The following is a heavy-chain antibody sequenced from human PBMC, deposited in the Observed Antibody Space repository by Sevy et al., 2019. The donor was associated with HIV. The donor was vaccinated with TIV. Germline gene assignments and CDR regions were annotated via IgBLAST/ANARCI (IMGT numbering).Heavy chain of an antibody. D-gene: IGHD1-1*01. CDR3: ARVRYNYGSYYFDY. CDR2: ISSGGTTM. Sequence: GGSLRPSCAASRFTFSDYYMSWIRQAPGKGLEWVSYISSGGTTMYYADPLKGRFTISRDNAKNSLYLQMNSLRAEDTAVYYCARVRYNYGSYYFDYWGQGTLVTVSS. CDR1: RFTFSDYY. J-gene: IGHJ4*02. V-gene: IGHV3-11*01.